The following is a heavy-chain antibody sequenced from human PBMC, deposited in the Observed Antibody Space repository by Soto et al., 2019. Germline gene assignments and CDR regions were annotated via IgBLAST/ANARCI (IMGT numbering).Heavy chain of an antibody. D-gene: IGHD6-13*01. J-gene: IGHJ4*02. CDR3: ATYVGYSNTCLSH. CDR1: GYTFTSPA. CDR2: IKAGNGDI. V-gene: IGHV1-3*01. Sequence: QVQLVQSGAEVMQPGASVKVSCKASGYTFTSPATHWVRQAPGQRLEWMGWIKAGNGDIKYSQKFQGRVTFTTDTSANKAYMELISLRSEDTAVYYCATYVGYSNTCLSHWGQGTLVTVPS.